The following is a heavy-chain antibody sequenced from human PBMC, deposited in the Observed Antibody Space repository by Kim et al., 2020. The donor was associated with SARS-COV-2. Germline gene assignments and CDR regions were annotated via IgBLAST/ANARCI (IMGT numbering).Heavy chain of an antibody. V-gene: IGHV3-53*01. D-gene: IGHD4-17*01. CDR1: GFTVSSNY. Sequence: GGSLRLSCAASGFTVSSNYMSWVRQAPGKGLEWVSVIYSGGSTYYADSVKGRFTISRDNSKNTLYLQMNSLRAEDTAVYYCARGLTWTDYGDYSYYYGMDVWGQGTTGTVSS. J-gene: IGHJ6*02. CDR3: ARGLTWTDYGDYSYYYGMDV. CDR2: IYSGGST.